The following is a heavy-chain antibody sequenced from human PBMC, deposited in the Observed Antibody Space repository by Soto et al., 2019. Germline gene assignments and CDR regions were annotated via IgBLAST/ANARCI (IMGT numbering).Heavy chain of an antibody. Sequence: EVQLVESGGGLVKPGGSLRLSCAASGFTFSSYSMNWVRQAPGKGLEWVSSISSSSSYIYYADSVKGRFTISRDNAKNSLYLQMNSLRAEDTAVYYCASTREGKNYVGAFDIWGQGTMVTVSS. CDR3: ASTREGKNYVGAFDI. CDR1: GFTFSSYS. D-gene: IGHD1-7*01. J-gene: IGHJ3*02. CDR2: ISSSSSYI. V-gene: IGHV3-21*01.